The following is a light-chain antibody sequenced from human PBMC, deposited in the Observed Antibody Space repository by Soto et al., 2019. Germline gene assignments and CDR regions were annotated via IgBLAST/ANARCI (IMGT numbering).Light chain of an antibody. J-gene: IGLJ1*01. CDR2: EVN. Sequence: QSVLTQPPSASGSPGQSVTISCTGSSSDVGGYKYVSWYQQHPGKAPKVMIYEVNKRPSGVPDRFSGSKSGNTAPLTVSGLQAEDEADYYCTSYAGSNSFVFGTGTKLTVL. V-gene: IGLV2-8*01. CDR1: SSDVGGYKY. CDR3: TSYAGSNSFV.